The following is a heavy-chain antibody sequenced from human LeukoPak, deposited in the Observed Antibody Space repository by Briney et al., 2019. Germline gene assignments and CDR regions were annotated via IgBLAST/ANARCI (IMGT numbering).Heavy chain of an antibody. V-gene: IGHV4-34*01. D-gene: IGHD3-10*01. CDR1: GGSFSGYY. J-gene: IGHJ4*02. CDR3: ARAGLGGTMVRGVFDY. CDR2: INHSGST. Sequence: SETLSLTCAVYGGSFSGYYWSWIRQPPGKGLEWIGEINHSGSTNYNPSLKSRVTISVDTSKNQFSLKLSSVTAADTAVYYCARAGLGGTMVRGVFDYWSQGTLVTVSS.